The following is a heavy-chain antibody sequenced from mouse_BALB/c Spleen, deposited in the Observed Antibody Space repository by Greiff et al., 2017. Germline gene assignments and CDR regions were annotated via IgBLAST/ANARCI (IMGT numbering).Heavy chain of an antibody. J-gene: IGHJ3*01. CDR2: ISSGGSYT. CDR3: ARQKGDGYYFAY. CDR1: GFTFSSYG. D-gene: IGHD2-3*01. Sequence: EVQGVESGGDLVKPGGSLKLSCAASGFTFSSYGMSWVRQTPDKRLEWVATISSGGSYTYYPDSVKGRFTISRDNAKNTLYLQMSSLKSEDTAMYYCARQKGDGYYFAYWGQGTLVTVSA. V-gene: IGHV5-6*01.